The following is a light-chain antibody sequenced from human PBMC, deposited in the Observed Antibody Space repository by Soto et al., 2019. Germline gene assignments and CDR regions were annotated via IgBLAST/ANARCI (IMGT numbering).Light chain of an antibody. Sequence: EIVLTQSPATLSLSPGETATLSCRASLSVRTDLAWYQQKPVQAPRLLIYGASTRAAGVPVRFSGSGSGSEFTLTIDTLQSEDFAVYYCQQYHNGPPITFGHGTRLEI. CDR2: GAS. V-gene: IGKV3-15*01. J-gene: IGKJ5*01. CDR1: LSVRTD. CDR3: QQYHNGPPIT.